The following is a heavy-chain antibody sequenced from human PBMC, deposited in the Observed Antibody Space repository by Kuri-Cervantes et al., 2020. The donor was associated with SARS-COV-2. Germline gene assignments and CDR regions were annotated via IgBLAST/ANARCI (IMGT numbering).Heavy chain of an antibody. V-gene: IGHV3-30*18. CDR3: AKDRAGVHDF. Sequence: GGSLRLSCVVSGFNFSTTDMHWVRQAPGKGLEWVTFISSDGKNKKCMASGKGRFTISRDNSQNTLHLQLKSLRDEDTAIYYCAKDRAGVHDFWGQGTLVTVSS. J-gene: IGHJ4*02. CDR2: ISSDGKNK. CDR1: GFNFSTTD. D-gene: IGHD2-21*01.